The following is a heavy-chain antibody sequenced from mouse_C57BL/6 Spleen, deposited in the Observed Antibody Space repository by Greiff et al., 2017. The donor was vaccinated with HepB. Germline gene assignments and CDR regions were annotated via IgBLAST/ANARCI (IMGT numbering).Heavy chain of an antibody. V-gene: IGHV5-17*01. CDR1: GFTFSDYG. CDR2: ISSGSSTI. Sequence: EVHLVESGGGLVKPRGSLKLSCAASGFTFSDYGMHWVRQAPEKGLEWVAYISSGSSTIYYADTVKGRFTISRDNAKNTLFLQMTSLRSEDTAMYYCARKYYYGTLFDYWGQGTTLTVSS. CDR3: ARKYYYGTLFDY. J-gene: IGHJ2*01. D-gene: IGHD1-1*01.